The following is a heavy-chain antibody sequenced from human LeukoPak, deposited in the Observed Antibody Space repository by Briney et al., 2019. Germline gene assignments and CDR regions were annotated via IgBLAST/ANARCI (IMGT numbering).Heavy chain of an antibody. D-gene: IGHD3-22*01. J-gene: IGHJ3*02. V-gene: IGHV4-39*01. CDR2: IYDSGST. CDR1: GGSIRSSYYY. CDR3: ARHRVGYDSSGYYYGAFDI. Sequence: TSSKTLSLTCTVSGGSIRSSYYYWGWIRQPPGKGLEWIGSIYDSGSTYYNPSLKSRVTISVDTSKNQFSLKLSSVTAADTAVYYCARHRVGYDSSGYYYGAFDIWGQGTMVTVSS.